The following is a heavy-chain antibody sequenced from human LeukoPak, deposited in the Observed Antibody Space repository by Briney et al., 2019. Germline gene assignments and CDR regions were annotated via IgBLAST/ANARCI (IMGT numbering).Heavy chain of an antibody. V-gene: IGHV1-69*04. CDR3: ARDESNAIPNSSSWYRRYYYYGMDV. CDR2: IIPILGIA. D-gene: IGHD6-13*01. Sequence: SVKVSCKASGGTFSSYAISWVRQAPGQGLEWMGRIIPILGIANYAQKFQGRVTITADKSTSTAYMELSSLRSEDTAVYYCARDESNAIPNSSSWYRRYYYYGMDVWGQGTTVTVSS. J-gene: IGHJ6*02. CDR1: GGTFSSYA.